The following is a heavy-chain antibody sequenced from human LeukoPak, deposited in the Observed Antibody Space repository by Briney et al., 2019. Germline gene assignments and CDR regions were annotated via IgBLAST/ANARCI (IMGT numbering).Heavy chain of an antibody. CDR3: ARVVAARQLLGYYYYMDV. D-gene: IGHD6-6*01. J-gene: IGHJ6*03. V-gene: IGHV4-30-2*01. Sequence: PSETLSLTRTVPGGSTSSGGYYWSWIRQPPGKGLEWIGYIYHSGSTYYNPSLKSRVTMSVDTSKNQFSLKLSSVTAADTAVYYCARVVAARQLLGYYYYMDVWGKGTTVTVSS. CDR2: IYHSGST. CDR1: GGSTSSGGYY.